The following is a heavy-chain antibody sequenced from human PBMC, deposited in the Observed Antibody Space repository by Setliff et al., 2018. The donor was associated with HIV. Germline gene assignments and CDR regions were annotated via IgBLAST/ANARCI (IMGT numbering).Heavy chain of an antibody. Sequence: ASVKVSCKASGYTFSDYDVAWVRQAPGQGLEWMGWISGYSGHTSYAQKIQGRVTMATDTSTSTAYMELRSLRSDDTAVYFCAREHSTTWPYFYFWGQGTLVTVSS. CDR3: AREHSTTWPYFYF. CDR1: GYTFSDYD. CDR2: ISGYSGHT. D-gene: IGHD6-13*01. J-gene: IGHJ4*02. V-gene: IGHV1-18*01.